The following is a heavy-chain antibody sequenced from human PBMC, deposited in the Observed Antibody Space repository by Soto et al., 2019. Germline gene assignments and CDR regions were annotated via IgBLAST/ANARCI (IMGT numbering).Heavy chain of an antibody. CDR3: ASKGGYPESNFCGAY. Sequence: EVQLVESGGGVVEPGRSIRLSCVASGFTFTKAYMTWVRQAPGKGLEWVGRIKGSHAGGTTDYATSVKVIFTISRDDLKNPSYLQMSSLKTEGTSVYYFASKGGYPESNFCGAYWRHGSLVTVSS. J-gene: IGHJ4*01. CDR2: IKGSHAGGTT. V-gene: IGHV3-15*01. D-gene: IGHD1-26*01. CDR1: GFTFTKAY.